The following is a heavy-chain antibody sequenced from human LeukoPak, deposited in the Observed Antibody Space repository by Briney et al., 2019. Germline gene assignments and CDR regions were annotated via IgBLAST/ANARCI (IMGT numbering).Heavy chain of an antibody. V-gene: IGHV3-66*01. CDR2: IYRGGNT. D-gene: IGHD3-9*01. Sequence: GGSLRLSCVGSRFTLSSNYMTWVRQAPGKGVEGVSVIYRGGNTYYAESVQSSFPIYRDNSENTLYLQLNSLRAEDTAVYYCARGSLTSVYFPLWGQGTLVTVSS. CDR1: RFTLSSNY. CDR3: ARGSLTSVYFPL. J-gene: IGHJ1*01.